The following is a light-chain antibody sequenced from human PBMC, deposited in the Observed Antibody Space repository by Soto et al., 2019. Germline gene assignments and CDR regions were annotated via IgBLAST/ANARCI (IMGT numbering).Light chain of an antibody. V-gene: IGKV1-5*01. J-gene: IGKJ1*01. CDR2: TAS. Sequence: IQMTHSPSTLSASVGDRVTITCRARQSISSWLAWYQQKPGKAPKLLIYTASTLQSGVPSRFSGSGSGTEFTLTISSLQPDDFATYYCQHYNSYSEAFGQGTKVDIK. CDR1: QSISSW. CDR3: QHYNSYSEA.